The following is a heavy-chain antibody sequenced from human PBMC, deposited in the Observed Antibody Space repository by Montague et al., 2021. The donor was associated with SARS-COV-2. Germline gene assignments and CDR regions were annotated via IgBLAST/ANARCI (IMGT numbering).Heavy chain of an antibody. J-gene: IGHJ6*02. Sequence: TLSLTCTVSGDSMTSGSHFWTWIRQPAGKGLEWIGHIQTSGTSNYNPSLRNRITLSIDTSRNQFSLQLRSVTAADTATYYCASHRPESWRISPGLAGLFATVVHSSGGMDVWGRGTTVIVS. CDR1: GDSMTSGSHF. CDR3: ASHRPESWRISPGLAGLFATVVHSSGGMDV. D-gene: IGHD1-14*01. CDR2: IQTSGTS. V-gene: IGHV4-61*09.